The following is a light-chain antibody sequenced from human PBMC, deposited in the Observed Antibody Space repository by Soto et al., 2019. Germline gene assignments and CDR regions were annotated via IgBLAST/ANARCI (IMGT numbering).Light chain of an antibody. CDR3: RQSYNTSPMT. J-gene: IGKJ1*01. CDR1: QSISSY. CDR2: AAS. V-gene: IGKV1-39*01. Sequence: MSLYQSSLSASVGDRVTITCRASQSISSYLNWYQQKPGKAPKLLIYAASSLQSGVPSRISGSGSGTDFTLTTISRLPPDDAAYYYRQSYNTSPMTFGQGTQVDI.